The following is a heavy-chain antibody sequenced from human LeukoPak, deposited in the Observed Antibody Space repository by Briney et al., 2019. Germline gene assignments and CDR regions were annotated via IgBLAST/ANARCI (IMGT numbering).Heavy chain of an antibody. V-gene: IGHV3-33*08. Sequence: GRSLRLSCAASGFTFSSCGMHWVRQAPGKGLEWVAVIWYDGSNKYYADSVKGRFTISRDNSKNTLYLQMNSLRAEDTAVYYCARDRRGMDVWGQGTTVTVSS. CDR3: ARDRRGMDV. CDR1: GFTFSSCG. CDR2: IWYDGSNK. J-gene: IGHJ6*02.